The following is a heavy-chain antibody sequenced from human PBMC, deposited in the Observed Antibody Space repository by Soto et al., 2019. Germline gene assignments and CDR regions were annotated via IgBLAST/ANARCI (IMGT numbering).Heavy chain of an antibody. D-gene: IGHD3-22*01. CDR3: AADGYYDSSGYYPYYYYYGMDV. J-gene: IGHJ6*02. CDR1: GFTFTSSA. CDR2: IVVGSGNT. V-gene: IGHV1-58*01. Sequence: ASVKVSCKASGFTFTSSAVQWVRQARGQRLEWIGWIVVGSGNTNYAQKFQERVTITRDMSTSTAYMELSSLRSEDTAVYYCAADGYYDSSGYYPYYYYYGMDVWGQGTTVTVSS.